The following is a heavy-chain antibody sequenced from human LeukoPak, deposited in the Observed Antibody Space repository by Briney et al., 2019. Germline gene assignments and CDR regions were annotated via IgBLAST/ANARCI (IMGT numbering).Heavy chain of an antibody. CDR3: ARDCGSSHYGMDV. CDR2: INPNSGGT. Sequence: ASVKVSCKASGYTFTCYYMHWVRQAPGQGLEWMGWINPNSGGTNYAQKFQGWVTMTRDTSISTAYMELSRLRSDDTAVYYCARDCGSSHYGMDVWGQGTTVTVSS. D-gene: IGHD6-25*01. V-gene: IGHV1-2*04. J-gene: IGHJ6*02. CDR1: GYTFTCYY.